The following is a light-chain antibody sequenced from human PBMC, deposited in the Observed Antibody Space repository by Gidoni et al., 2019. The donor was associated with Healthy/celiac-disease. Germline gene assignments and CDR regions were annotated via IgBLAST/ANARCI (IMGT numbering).Light chain of an antibody. CDR2: LGS. V-gene: IGKV2-28*01. Sequence: DIVMTQSPLSLPVTPGEPASISCRSSQSLLHSNGYNYLDWYLQKPGQPPPLLIYLGSNRASGVPDRFSGSGSGTDFTLKISRVEAEDVGVYYCMQALQILFTFGPGTKVDIK. CDR1: QSLLHSNGYNY. CDR3: MQALQILFT. J-gene: IGKJ3*01.